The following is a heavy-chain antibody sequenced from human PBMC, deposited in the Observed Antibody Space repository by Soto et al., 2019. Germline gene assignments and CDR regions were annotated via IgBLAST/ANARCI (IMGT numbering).Heavy chain of an antibody. V-gene: IGHV1-69*02. CDR1: GSTFSSYT. CDR2: IIPVLGVT. CDR3: ARRRYCGVDCYNKFYYGMDV. Sequence: QVQLVQSGAEVRKPGSSVEVSCMASGSTFSSYTVNWVQQAPGQGLEWIGRIIPVLGVTHYARRFQGRVTITADRSRKTAYLELTSLTSEDTAVYYCARRRYCGVDCYNKFYYGMDVRGQGTTVTVSS. J-gene: IGHJ6*02. D-gene: IGHD2-21*02.